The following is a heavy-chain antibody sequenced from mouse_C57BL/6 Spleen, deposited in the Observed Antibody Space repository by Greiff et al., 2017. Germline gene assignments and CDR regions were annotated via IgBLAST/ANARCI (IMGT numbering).Heavy chain of an antibody. CDR2: INPSSGYT. CDR1: GYTFTSYT. CDR3: AKEASYDYDNNFDY. Sequence: VQLQESGAELARPGASVKMSCKASGYTFTSYTMHWVKQRPGQGLEWIGYINPSSGYTKYNQKFKDKATLTADKSSSTAYMQLSSLTSEDSAVYYCAKEASYDYDNNFDYWGQGTTLTVSS. D-gene: IGHD2-4*01. J-gene: IGHJ2*01. V-gene: IGHV1-4*01.